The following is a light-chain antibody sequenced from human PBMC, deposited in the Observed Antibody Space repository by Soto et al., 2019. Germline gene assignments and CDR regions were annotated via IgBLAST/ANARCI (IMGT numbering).Light chain of an antibody. CDR1: QGISSY. Sequence: DIQLTQSPSFLSASVGDRVTITCRASQGISSYLAWYQQKPGKAPKLLIYAASTLQSGVPSRFSGSGSGTEFTLTSTSLQPEDFATYCCQQLDAFGQGTKLEI. V-gene: IGKV1-9*01. J-gene: IGKJ2*01. CDR2: AAS. CDR3: QQLDA.